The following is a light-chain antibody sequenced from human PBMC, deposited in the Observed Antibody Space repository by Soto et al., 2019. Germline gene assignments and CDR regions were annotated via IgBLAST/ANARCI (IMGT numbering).Light chain of an antibody. CDR2: AAS. V-gene: IGKV1-27*01. J-gene: IGKJ1*01. CDR1: QGINTY. CDR3: QKYNGAPRA. Sequence: DIQMTQSPSSLSASVGDRVTITCRASQGINTYLAWFQQKPGKPPKLLIYAASTLQSGVPSRFSGSGSGTDFTLAISSLQPEDVATYYCQKYNGAPRAFGQGTKVEIK.